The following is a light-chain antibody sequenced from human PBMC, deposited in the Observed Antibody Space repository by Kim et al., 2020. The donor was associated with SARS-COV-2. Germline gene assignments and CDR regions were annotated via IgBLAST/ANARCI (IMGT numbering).Light chain of an antibody. CDR3: QKYNSAPRT. V-gene: IGKV1-27*01. CDR1: QGIRNY. CDR2: ATS. Sequence: DIQMTQSPSALSASVGDRVTITCRASQGIRNYLAWYKQKPGKVPRLLIYATSTLQSGVPSRFSGSGFGTDFTLAISSLQPEDVATYYCQKYNSAPRTFGPGTKVDIK. J-gene: IGKJ3*01.